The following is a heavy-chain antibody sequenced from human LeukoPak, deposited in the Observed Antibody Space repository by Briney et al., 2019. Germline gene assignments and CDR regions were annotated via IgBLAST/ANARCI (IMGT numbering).Heavy chain of an antibody. Sequence: GGSLRLSCAVSGFAFSGFWMSWSRQAPGKGLEWVASINSDGSEGYYADVVEGRFTISRDNAKNSLYLQINSLRAEDTAVYYCARAPVEGSGSYPTSLWGQGTLVTVSS. CDR2: INSDGSEG. V-gene: IGHV3-7*03. CDR1: GFAFSGFW. CDR3: ARAPVEGSGSYPTSL. J-gene: IGHJ4*02. D-gene: IGHD1-26*01.